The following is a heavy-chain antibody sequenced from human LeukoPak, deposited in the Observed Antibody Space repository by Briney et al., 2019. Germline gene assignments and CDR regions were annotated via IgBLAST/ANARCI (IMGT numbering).Heavy chain of an antibody. CDR3: AKDSDI. CDR1: GFTFDDYA. CDR2: ISWNSGSI. Sequence: GRSLRLSRAASGFTFDDYAMHWVRQAPGKGLEWVSGISWNSGSIGYADSVKGRFTISRDNAKNSLYLQMNSLRAEDTALYYCAKDSDIWGQGTMVTVSS. V-gene: IGHV3-9*01. J-gene: IGHJ3*02.